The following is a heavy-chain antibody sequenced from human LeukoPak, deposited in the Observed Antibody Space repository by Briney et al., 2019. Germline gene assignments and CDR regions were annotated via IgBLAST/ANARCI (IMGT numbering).Heavy chain of an antibody. Sequence: GGSLRLSCAASGFNSGNYWMSWVRQAPGQRLEWLANIKQDGIETYYLDSVKGRFTISRDSARNSVYLQMNSLRAEDTAVYYCAREEWDYDILTGYYSKYFDYWGQGTLVTVSS. D-gene: IGHD3-9*01. CDR2: IKQDGIET. J-gene: IGHJ4*02. CDR3: AREEWDYDILTGYYSKYFDY. V-gene: IGHV3-7*01. CDR1: GFNSGNYW.